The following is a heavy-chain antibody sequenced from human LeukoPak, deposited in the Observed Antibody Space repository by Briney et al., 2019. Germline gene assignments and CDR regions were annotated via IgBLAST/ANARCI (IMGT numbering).Heavy chain of an antibody. CDR2: ITPNSGGT. Sequence: GASVKVSCKASGYTFTGYWHWVRQAPGTGLEWMGGITPNSGGTDYAKNFQGRLTMTRDTSISTAYMELSSLRSDDTAVYYCARDGSYYDFWSGYYRTPLYYYYYYMDVWGKGTTVTVSS. J-gene: IGHJ6*03. CDR1: GYTFTGYW. CDR3: ARDGSYYDFWSGYYRTPLYYYYYYMDV. V-gene: IGHV1-2*02. D-gene: IGHD3-3*01.